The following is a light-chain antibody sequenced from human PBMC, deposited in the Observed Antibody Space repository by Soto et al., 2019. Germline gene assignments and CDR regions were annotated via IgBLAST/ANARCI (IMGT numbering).Light chain of an antibody. CDR2: EVT. J-gene: IGLJ1*01. CDR1: SSDVGGYNF. V-gene: IGLV2-14*01. CDR3: SSYISISPLEGYV. Sequence: QSALTQPASVSGSPGQSITISCTGSSSDVGGYNFVSWYQQHPGKAPKLMIYEVTNRPSGVSNRFSGSKSGNTASLTISGLQAEDEADYYCSSYISISPLEGYVFGTGTKVTVL.